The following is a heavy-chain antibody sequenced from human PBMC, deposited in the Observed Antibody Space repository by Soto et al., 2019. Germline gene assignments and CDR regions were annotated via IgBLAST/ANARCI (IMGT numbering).Heavy chain of an antibody. CDR2: IYYSGST. J-gene: IGHJ4*02. D-gene: IGHD6-6*01. Sequence: SETLSLTCTVSGGSISSYYWSWIRQPPGKGLEWIGYIYYSGSTNYNPSLKSRVTISVDTSKNQFSLKLSSVTAADTAVYYCAREAPSSRWYFDYWGQGTLVTVSS. CDR3: AREAPSSRWYFDY. V-gene: IGHV4-59*01. CDR1: GGSISSYY.